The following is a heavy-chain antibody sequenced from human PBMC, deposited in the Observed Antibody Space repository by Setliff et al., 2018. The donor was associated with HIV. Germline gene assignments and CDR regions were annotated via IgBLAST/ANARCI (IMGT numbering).Heavy chain of an antibody. V-gene: IGHV3-74*01. CDR3: ARTMGQVYTAMVKYYYYYYMDV. D-gene: IGHD5-18*01. J-gene: IGHJ6*03. CDR1: GFPFSTYA. Sequence: GGSLRLSCAASGFPFSTYAMHWVRQAPGKGLVWVSRIGPDGSDTNYADSVQGRFTISRDNSKNTLYLQINSLRAEDTAVYYCARTMGQVYTAMVKYYYYYYMDVWGKGTTVTVSS. CDR2: IGPDGSDT.